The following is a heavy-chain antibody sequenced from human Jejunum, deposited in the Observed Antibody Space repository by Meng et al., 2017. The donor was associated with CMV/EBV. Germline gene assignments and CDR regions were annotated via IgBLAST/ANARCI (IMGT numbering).Heavy chain of an antibody. CDR1: SW. D-gene: IGHD3-3*01. CDR3: ARQHYDFWTGSYTGNLYSDH. J-gene: IGHJ4*02. Sequence: SWIGWVRQMPGKGLEWIGIIYPGDSDIKYSPSFQGQVSISADRSINTAYLQWSSLRASDTAMYYCARQHYDFWTGSYTGNLYSDHWGQGTLVTVSS. V-gene: IGHV5-51*01. CDR2: IYPGDSDI.